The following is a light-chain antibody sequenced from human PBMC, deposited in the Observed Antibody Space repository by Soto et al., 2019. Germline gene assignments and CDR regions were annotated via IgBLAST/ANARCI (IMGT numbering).Light chain of an antibody. Sequence: EIVLTQSPGTLSLSPGDRATLSCRASQSVSSRYLSWYQQKPGQAPRLLIYAASSRATGIRDRFSGGGSGTDFNLTISRLEPEDFAVYYCQQYGSSPPITFGGGTKVEIK. CDR1: QSVSSRY. V-gene: IGKV3-20*01. CDR2: AAS. J-gene: IGKJ4*01. CDR3: QQYGSSPPIT.